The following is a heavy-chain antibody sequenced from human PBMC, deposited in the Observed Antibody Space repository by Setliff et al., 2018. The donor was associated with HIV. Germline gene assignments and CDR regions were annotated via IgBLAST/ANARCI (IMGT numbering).Heavy chain of an antibody. CDR1: GSTFTSYA. CDR3: ARVGTGATEYFDY. D-gene: IGHD1-26*01. V-gene: IGHV1-69*13. Sequence: GASVKVSCKASGSTFTSYAISWVRQAPGQGLEWMGGIIPMFGTANYAQKFQGRVTITADESTSTAYMELSSLRSEDTAVYYCARVGTGATEYFDYWGQGTLVTVSS. J-gene: IGHJ4*02. CDR2: IIPMFGTA.